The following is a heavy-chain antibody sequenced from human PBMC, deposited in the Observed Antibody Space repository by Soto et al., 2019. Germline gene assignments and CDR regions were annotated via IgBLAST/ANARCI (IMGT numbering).Heavy chain of an antibody. CDR2: ITTHNGKT. J-gene: IGHJ6*02. Sequence: GGSVKVSCRASGYRLTTYGITLVRQAPGEGLEWMGWITTHNGKTEYAQAYQGRVTMTTDTSSNTAYMELRGLRSDDTAIYYCARVIIPAAISNYFYFGMDVWGQGTSVTVSS. V-gene: IGHV1-18*04. CDR3: ARVIIPAAISNYFYFGMDV. CDR1: GYRLTTYG. D-gene: IGHD2-2*02.